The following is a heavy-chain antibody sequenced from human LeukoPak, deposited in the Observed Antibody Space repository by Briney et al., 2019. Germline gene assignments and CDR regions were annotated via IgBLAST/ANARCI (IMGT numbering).Heavy chain of an antibody. Sequence: SETLSLTCTVSGGSISSSSYYWGWIRQPPGKGLEWIGSIYYSGSTYYNPSLKSRVTISVDTSKNQFSLKLSSVTAADTAVYYCARTSGSGRYWGKGTTVTVSS. CDR2: IYYSGST. CDR1: GGSISSSSYY. V-gene: IGHV4-39*01. D-gene: IGHD6-19*01. CDR3: ARTSGSGRY. J-gene: IGHJ6*04.